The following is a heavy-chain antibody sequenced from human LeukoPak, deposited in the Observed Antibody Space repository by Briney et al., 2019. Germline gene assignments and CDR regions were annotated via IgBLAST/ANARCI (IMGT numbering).Heavy chain of an antibody. CDR1: GFTFSTYA. D-gene: IGHD3-22*01. CDR3: AKADDSSGYYSDY. Sequence: GGSLRPSCAASGFTFSTYAMSWVRQAPGKGLEWVSAISGSGSYTYYADSVKGRFTISRDNSKNTLYLQMNSLRAEDTAVYYCAKADDSSGYYSDYWGQGSLVTVSS. J-gene: IGHJ4*02. CDR2: ISGSGSYT. V-gene: IGHV3-23*01.